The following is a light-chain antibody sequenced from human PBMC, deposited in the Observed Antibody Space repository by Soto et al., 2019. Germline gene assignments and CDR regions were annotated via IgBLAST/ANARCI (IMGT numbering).Light chain of an antibody. CDR3: QQYGSSPPIT. Sequence: EIVLTQSPGTLSLSPGERATLSCRASQSVSNRYLAWYQQKPCQAPRLLISGASSRATGIPDRFSGSGSGTDFTLTISRLEPEDFAVYYCQQYGSSPPITFGQGTRLEIK. CDR1: QSVSNRY. CDR2: GAS. J-gene: IGKJ5*01. V-gene: IGKV3-20*01.